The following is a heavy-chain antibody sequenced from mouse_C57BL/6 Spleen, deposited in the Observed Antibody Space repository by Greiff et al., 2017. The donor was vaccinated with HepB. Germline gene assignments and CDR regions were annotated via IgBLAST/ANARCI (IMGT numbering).Heavy chain of an antibody. Sequence: EVQRVESGGGLVKPGGSLKLSCAASGFTFSSYAMSWVRQTPEKRLEWVATISDGGSYTYYPDNVKGRFTISRDNAKNNLYLQMSHLKSEDTAMYYCARDLSSEFAYWGQGTLVTVSA. V-gene: IGHV5-4*01. D-gene: IGHD1-1*01. CDR1: GFTFSSYA. J-gene: IGHJ3*01. CDR2: ISDGGSYT. CDR3: ARDLSSEFAY.